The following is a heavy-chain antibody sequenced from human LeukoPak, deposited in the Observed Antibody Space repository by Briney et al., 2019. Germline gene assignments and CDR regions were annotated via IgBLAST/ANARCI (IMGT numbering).Heavy chain of an antibody. D-gene: IGHD2-15*01. J-gene: IGHJ4*02. V-gene: IGHV4-38-2*02. CDR2: IYYSGST. CDR1: GYSISSGYY. Sequence: SETLSLTCSVSGYSISSGYYWGWIRQPPGKGLEWIGSIYYSGSTYYNPSLKSRVTISVDTSKNQFSLKLSSVTAADTAVYYCARATPDGYCSGGSCYSHYFDYWGQGTLVTVSS. CDR3: ARATPDGYCSGGSCYSHYFDY.